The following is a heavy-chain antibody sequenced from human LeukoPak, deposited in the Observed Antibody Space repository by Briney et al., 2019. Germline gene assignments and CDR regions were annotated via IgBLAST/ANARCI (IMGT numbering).Heavy chain of an antibody. CDR2: ISGSGGNT. J-gene: IGHJ4*02. D-gene: IGHD2-15*01. V-gene: IGHV3-23*01. CDR1: GFTFSSYA. CDR3: ARGLPPGYCSGGSCYSLYY. Sequence: GGSLRLSCAASGFTFSSYAMSWVRQAPGKGLEWVSAISGSGGNTYYADSVKGRFTISRDNSKNTLYLQMNSLRAEDTAVYYCARGLPPGYCSGGSCYSLYYWGQGTLVTVSS.